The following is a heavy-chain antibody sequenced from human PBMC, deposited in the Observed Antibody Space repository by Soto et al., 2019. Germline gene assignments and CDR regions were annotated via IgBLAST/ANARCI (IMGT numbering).Heavy chain of an antibody. Sequence: EVQLLESGGGLVQPGGSLRLSCAASGFTFSSYAMRWVRQAPVKGLEWVSAISGSGGSTYYADSVKGRFTISRDNSKNTLYLQMHSLRAEETAVYYCARRGSGSYYDYWGQGTLVTVSS. V-gene: IGHV3-23*01. CDR3: ARRGSGSYYDY. CDR1: GFTFSSYA. D-gene: IGHD1-26*01. J-gene: IGHJ4*02. CDR2: ISGSGGST.